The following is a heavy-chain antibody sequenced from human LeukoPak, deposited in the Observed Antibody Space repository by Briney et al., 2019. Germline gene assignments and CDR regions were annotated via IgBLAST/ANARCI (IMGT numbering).Heavy chain of an antibody. Sequence: GASVKVSCKASGRTFSSYAISWVRQAPGQGLEWMGRIIPILGIANYAQKFQGRVTITADKSTSTAYMELSRLRSDDTAVYYCARDLPYYDILTSTYNWGQGTLVTVSS. J-gene: IGHJ4*02. CDR3: ARDLPYYDILTSTYN. CDR1: GRTFSSYA. D-gene: IGHD3-9*01. CDR2: IIPILGIA. V-gene: IGHV1-69*04.